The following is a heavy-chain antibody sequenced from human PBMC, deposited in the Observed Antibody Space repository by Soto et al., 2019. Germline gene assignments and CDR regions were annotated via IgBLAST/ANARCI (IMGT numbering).Heavy chain of an antibody. D-gene: IGHD6-13*01. Sequence: QVQLVESGGGVVQPGRSRTLSCAASGFAFGKFGMHWVRQAPGKGLEWVAVLSYDGSTTYYADSVKGRFSISRDNSKNVLYLRMNSLRGDDTAVYYCANGMEEAAVPDSCGQGTLVIVSS. CDR2: LSYDGSTT. CDR1: GFAFGKFG. CDR3: ANGMEEAAVPDS. V-gene: IGHV3-30*18. J-gene: IGHJ5*01.